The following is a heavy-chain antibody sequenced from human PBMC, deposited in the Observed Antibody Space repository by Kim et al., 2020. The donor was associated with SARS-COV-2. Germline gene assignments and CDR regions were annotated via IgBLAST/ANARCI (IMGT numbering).Heavy chain of an antibody. Sequence: SETLSLTCTVSGGSISTTTYYWGWFRQPPGKGLEWFGTIYYTGATYYNPSLQSRVTMSVDTSKNQFSLNLYSATTADTAIYYCARRRAHDSSRFPFDYWGQGTPVTVSS. D-gene: IGHD3-22*01. CDR2: IYYTGAT. CDR3: ARRRAHDSSRFPFDY. V-gene: IGHV4-39*01. CDR1: GGSISTTTYY. J-gene: IGHJ4*02.